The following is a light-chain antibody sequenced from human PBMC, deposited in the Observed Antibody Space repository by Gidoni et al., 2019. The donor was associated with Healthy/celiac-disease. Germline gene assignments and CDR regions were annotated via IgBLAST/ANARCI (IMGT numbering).Light chain of an antibody. Sequence: DIQMTQSPSTLSASVGDRVTITCRASRSISSWLAWYQQKPGRAPKLLIYRASTIESGVPSRFSGSGSGTEFTLTISSLQPDDFATYYCQQYNSSPTFGQGTKVEIK. V-gene: IGKV1-5*03. CDR1: RSISSW. CDR3: QQYNSSPT. J-gene: IGKJ1*01. CDR2: RAS.